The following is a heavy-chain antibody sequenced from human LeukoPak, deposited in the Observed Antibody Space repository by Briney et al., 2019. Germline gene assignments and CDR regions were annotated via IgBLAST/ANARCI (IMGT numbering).Heavy chain of an antibody. Sequence: GRSLRLSCAVSGFTFSSYGMHWVRQAPGKGLEWVAVIWADGTHEDYIDSVKGRFTISRDNSKNTLYLQMNSLRADDTAVYYCAINHYGSNSDIFDIWGQGTMVTVSS. CDR3: AINHYGSNSDIFDI. D-gene: IGHD3-10*01. CDR1: GFTFSSYG. J-gene: IGHJ3*02. CDR2: IWADGTHE. V-gene: IGHV3-33*01.